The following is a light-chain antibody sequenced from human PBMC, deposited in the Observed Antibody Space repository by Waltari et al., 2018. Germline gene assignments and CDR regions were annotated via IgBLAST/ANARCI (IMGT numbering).Light chain of an antibody. CDR2: AAS. Sequence: DIQLTQSPSSLSASVAERVAITCRSSQSISRYLNWYQQKPGKAPKVLIYAASNLQSGVPSRFSGSGSGTDFTLTITSLQPEDFATYYCQQSYSTPLTFGGGTKVEIK. V-gene: IGKV1-39*01. CDR1: QSISRY. CDR3: QQSYSTPLT. J-gene: IGKJ4*01.